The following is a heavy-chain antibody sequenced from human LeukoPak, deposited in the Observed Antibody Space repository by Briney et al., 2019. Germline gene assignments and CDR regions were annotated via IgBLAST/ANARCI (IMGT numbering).Heavy chain of an antibody. Sequence: GGSLRLSCAASGFTFSSYSMNWVRQAPGKGLEWISYISSSSSTIYYADSVKGRFTISRDNAKNSLYLQMNSLRAEDTAVYYCARAGGDFGVVTLPFDYWGQGTLVTVSS. CDR1: GFTFSSYS. CDR2: ISSSSSTI. D-gene: IGHD3-3*01. CDR3: ARAGGDFGVVTLPFDY. V-gene: IGHV3-48*01. J-gene: IGHJ4*02.